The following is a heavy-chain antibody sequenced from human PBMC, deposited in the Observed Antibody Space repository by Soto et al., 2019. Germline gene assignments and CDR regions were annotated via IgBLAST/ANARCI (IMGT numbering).Heavy chain of an antibody. J-gene: IGHJ3*02. CDR3: ARATLGVWWHAFDI. CDR2: INPHGGST. Sequence: ASVKVSCKAPRDTFTSYYINWVRQAPGQGLEWIGVINPHGGSTVYAQKFQGRVTTTRDTSASTVYMELSSLRSEDTAVYYCARATLGVWWHAFDIWGQGTMVTVSS. V-gene: IGHV1-46*01. CDR1: RDTFTSYY. D-gene: IGHD2-15*01.